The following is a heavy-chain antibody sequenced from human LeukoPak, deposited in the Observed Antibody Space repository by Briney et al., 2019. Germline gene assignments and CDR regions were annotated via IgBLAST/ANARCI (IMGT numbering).Heavy chain of an antibody. D-gene: IGHD6-6*01. CDR3: ARGRSSSSFDAFDI. V-gene: IGHV3-30*03. CDR1: GFTFSSYG. J-gene: IGHJ3*02. Sequence: GGSLRLSCAASGFTFSSYGMHWVRQAPGKGLEWVAVISYDGSNKYYADSVKGRFTIPRDNSKNTLYLQMNSLRAEDTAVYYCARGRSSSSFDAFDIWGQGTMVTVSS. CDR2: ISYDGSNK.